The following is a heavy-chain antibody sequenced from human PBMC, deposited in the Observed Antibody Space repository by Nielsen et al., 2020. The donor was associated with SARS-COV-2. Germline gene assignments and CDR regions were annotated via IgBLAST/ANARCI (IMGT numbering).Heavy chain of an antibody. V-gene: IGHV2-70*01. CDR3: AREVVVAARGWFDP. CDR1: GFSLSPSGMC. D-gene: IGHD2-15*01. CDR2: IDWDDDK. J-gene: IGHJ5*02. Sequence: SGPTLAKPTQTLTLTSTFSGFSLSPSGMCVSWIRQPPGKALEWLALIDWDDDKYYSTSLKTRLTISKDTSKNQVVLTMTNMDPVDTATYYCAREVVVAARGWFDPWGQGTLVTVSS.